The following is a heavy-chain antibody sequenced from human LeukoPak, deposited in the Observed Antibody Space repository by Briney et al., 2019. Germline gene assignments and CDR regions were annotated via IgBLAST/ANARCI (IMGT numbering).Heavy chain of an antibody. CDR3: ATAKYYYDSSGLGAFDI. D-gene: IGHD3-22*01. CDR1: GYTLTELS. V-gene: IGHV1-24*01. Sequence: ASVKVSCKVSGYTLTELSMHWVRQAPGKGLEWMGGFDPEDGETIYAQKFQGRVTMTEDTSTDTAYMELSSLRSEDTAAYCCATAKYYYDSSGLGAFDIWGQGTMVTVSS. J-gene: IGHJ3*02. CDR2: FDPEDGET.